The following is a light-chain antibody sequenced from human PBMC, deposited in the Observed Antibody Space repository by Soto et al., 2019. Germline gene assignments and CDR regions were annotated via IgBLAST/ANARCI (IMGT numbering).Light chain of an antibody. V-gene: IGKV3-15*01. CDR3: QQYKSWPPIT. CDR1: QGVSSN. Sequence: EIVMTQSPATLSVSPGERATLSCRASQGVSSNLAWYQQKPGQAPSLLIYGASTRATGVPDSFSGTGSGTEFTLTISSLKSEDYAVYYCQQYKSWPPITFGQGTRLEIK. J-gene: IGKJ5*01. CDR2: GAS.